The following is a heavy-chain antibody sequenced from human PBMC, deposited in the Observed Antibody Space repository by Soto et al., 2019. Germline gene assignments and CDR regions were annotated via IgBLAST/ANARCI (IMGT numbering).Heavy chain of an antibody. D-gene: IGHD3-3*01. V-gene: IGHV3-23*01. CDR1: GFTFSSYA. Sequence: EVQLLESGGGLVQPGGSLRLSCAASGFTFSSYAMSWVRQAPGKGLEWVSAISGSGGSTYYADSVKGRFTISRDNSKNTLYLKMNSLRAEDTAVYYCAKVEIFGVVIYYFDYWGQGTLVTVSS. J-gene: IGHJ4*02. CDR2: ISGSGGST. CDR3: AKVEIFGVVIYYFDY.